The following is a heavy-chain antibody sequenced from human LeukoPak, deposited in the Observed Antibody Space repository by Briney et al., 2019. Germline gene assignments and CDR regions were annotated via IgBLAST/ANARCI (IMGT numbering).Heavy chain of an antibody. CDR1: GYTFTSYD. CDR2: MNPNSGNT. J-gene: IGHJ6*03. V-gene: IGHV1-8*01. CDR3: ARRPAYSYYYYYMDV. Sequence: ASVKVSCKASGYTFTSYDINWVRQATGQGLEWMGWMNPNSGNTGYAQKFQGRVTMTRNTSISTAYMELSSLRSEDTAVYYCARRPAYSYYYYYMDVWGKGTTVTVSS. D-gene: IGHD1-1*01.